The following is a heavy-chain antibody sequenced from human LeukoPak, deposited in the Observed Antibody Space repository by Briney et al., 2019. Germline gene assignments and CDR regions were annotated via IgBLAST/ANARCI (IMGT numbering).Heavy chain of an antibody. CDR2: INHSGST. D-gene: IGHD3-22*01. CDR3: ARIPSALNYYDSSLDY. J-gene: IGHJ4*02. CDR1: GGSFSGYY. V-gene: IGHV4-34*01. Sequence: PSETLSLTCAVYGGSFSGYYWSWIRQPPGKGLEWIGEINHSGSTNYNPSLKSRVTISVDTSKNQFSLNLSSVTAADTAVYYCARIPSALNYYDSSLDYWGQGTLVTVSS.